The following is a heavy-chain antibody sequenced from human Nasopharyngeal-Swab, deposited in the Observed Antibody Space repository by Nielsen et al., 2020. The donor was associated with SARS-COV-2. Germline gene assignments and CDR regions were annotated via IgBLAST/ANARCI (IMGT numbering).Heavy chain of an antibody. J-gene: IGHJ4*02. CDR2: ISYDGSNK. CDR1: GFTFSSYA. D-gene: IGHD3-22*01. Sequence: LKIYCAASGFTFSSYAMHWVRQAPGKGLECVAVISYDGSNKYYADSVKGRLTISRDHSKNTLSLQMNSLRAEDASVYYLWSSPLDSSGYYYGLDYWGQGTLVTVSS. CDR3: WSSPLDSSGYYYGLDY. V-gene: IGHV3-30-3*01.